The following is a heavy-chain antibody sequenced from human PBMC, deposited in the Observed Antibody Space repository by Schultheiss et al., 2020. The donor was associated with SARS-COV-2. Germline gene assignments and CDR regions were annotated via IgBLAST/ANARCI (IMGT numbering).Heavy chain of an antibody. CDR3: TRLVSGSSSDH. CDR2: INGDGTTT. CDR1: GVTFSSYA. J-gene: IGHJ5*02. V-gene: IGHV3-74*01. D-gene: IGHD6-13*01. Sequence: GGSLRLSCAASGVTFSSYAMHWVRQAPGKGLMWVSRINGDGTTTNYAGSVKGRFTISRDNARNTVSLQMNSLRAEDTGVYYCTRLVSGSSSDHWGQGTLVTVSS.